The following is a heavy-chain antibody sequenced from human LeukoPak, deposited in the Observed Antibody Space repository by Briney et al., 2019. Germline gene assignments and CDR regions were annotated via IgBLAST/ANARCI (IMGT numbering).Heavy chain of an antibody. CDR1: GFRFNTFW. Sequence: GGSLRLSCAASGFRFNTFWMSWVRQAPGKGLEWVANIKEDGNEKYYADSVKGRFTISRDNGKNSLDLQMNSLRADDTAFYYCARDTLGEGEDANYAVYYFDYWGQGTVVTVSS. V-gene: IGHV3-7*01. CDR3: ARDTLGEGEDANYAVYYFDY. D-gene: IGHD4/OR15-4a*01. J-gene: IGHJ4*02. CDR2: IKEDGNEK.